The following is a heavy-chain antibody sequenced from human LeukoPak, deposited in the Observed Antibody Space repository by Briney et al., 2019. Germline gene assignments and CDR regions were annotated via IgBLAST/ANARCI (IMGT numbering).Heavy chain of an antibody. J-gene: IGHJ4*02. Sequence: GGSLRLSCAASGFTFSSCAMHWVRQAPGKGLEWVAVISYDGSNKYYADSVKGRFTISRDNSKNTLYLQMNSLRAEDTAVYYCARPMIVVVTDGPFDYWGQGTLVTVSS. CDR2: ISYDGSNK. D-gene: IGHD3-22*01. V-gene: IGHV3-30-3*01. CDR3: ARPMIVVVTDGPFDY. CDR1: GFTFSSCA.